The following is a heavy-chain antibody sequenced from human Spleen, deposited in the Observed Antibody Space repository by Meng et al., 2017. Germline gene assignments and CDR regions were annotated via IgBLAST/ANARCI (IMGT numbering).Heavy chain of an antibody. CDR3: EIGMFDP. J-gene: IGHJ5*02. Sequence: GESLKISCAASGFTFSDYHMNWVRQAPGKGLEWVSSVSGSGDSTYYADSVKGRFTISRDNAKNSLYLQMNSLRVEDTAVYYCEIGMFDPWGQGTLVTVAS. V-gene: IGHV3-69-1*02. CDR1: GFTFSDYH. CDR2: VSGSGDST.